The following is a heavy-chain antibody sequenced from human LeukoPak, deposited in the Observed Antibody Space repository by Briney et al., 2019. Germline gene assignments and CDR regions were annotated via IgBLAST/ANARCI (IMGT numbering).Heavy chain of an antibody. CDR2: INPNSGGT. CDR1: GYTFTGYY. V-gene: IGHV1-2*02. J-gene: IGHJ5*02. CDR3: ATYYDSSGYWVMNWFDP. D-gene: IGHD3-22*01. Sequence: ASVKVSCKASGYTFTGYYMHWVRQAPGQGLEWMGWINPNSGGTNYAQKFQGGVTMTRDTSISTAYVELSRLRSDDTAVYYCATYYDSSGYWVMNWFDPWGQGTLVTVSP.